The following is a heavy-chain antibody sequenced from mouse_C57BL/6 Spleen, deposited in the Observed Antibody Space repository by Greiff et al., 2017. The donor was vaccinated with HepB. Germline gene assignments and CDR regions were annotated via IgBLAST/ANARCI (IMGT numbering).Heavy chain of an antibody. CDR3: ARLGGLRLHFDY. J-gene: IGHJ2*01. Sequence: EVQLQQSGPELVKPGASVKMSCKASGYTFTDYNMHWVKQSHGKSLEWIGYINPNNGGTSYNQKFKGKATLTVNKSSSTAYMALRSLTSEDSAVYYCARLGGLRLHFDYWGQGTTLTVSS. CDR2: INPNNGGT. D-gene: IGHD2-2*01. CDR1: GYTFTDYN. V-gene: IGHV1-22*01.